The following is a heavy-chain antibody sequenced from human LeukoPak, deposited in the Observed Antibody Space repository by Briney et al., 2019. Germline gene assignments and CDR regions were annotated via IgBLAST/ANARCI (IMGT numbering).Heavy chain of an antibody. CDR3: ARGTTQYSSSAFDY. J-gene: IGHJ4*02. Sequence: ASVKVSCKASGYTFTGYYMHWVRQAPGQGLEWMGWISPNTGGTNFAQKFQGRVTMTRDTSISTAYMELNRLRSDDTAVHYCARGTTQYSSSAFDYWGQGTLVTVSS. V-gene: IGHV1-2*02. CDR2: ISPNTGGT. D-gene: IGHD6-13*01. CDR1: GYTFTGYY.